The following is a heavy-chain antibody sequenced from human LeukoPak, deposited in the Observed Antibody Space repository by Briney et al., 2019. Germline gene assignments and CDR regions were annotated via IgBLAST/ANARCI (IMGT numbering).Heavy chain of an antibody. D-gene: IGHD2-15*01. J-gene: IGHJ3*02. Sequence: SVKVSCKASGGTFSSYAISWVRQAPGQGLEWMGRIIPILGIANYAQKFQGRVTITADKSTSTAYMELSSLRSEDTAVYYCATRRGYCSGGSCYLDALDIWGQGTMVTVSS. CDR2: IIPILGIA. CDR3: ATRRGYCSGGSCYLDALDI. V-gene: IGHV1-69*04. CDR1: GGTFSSYA.